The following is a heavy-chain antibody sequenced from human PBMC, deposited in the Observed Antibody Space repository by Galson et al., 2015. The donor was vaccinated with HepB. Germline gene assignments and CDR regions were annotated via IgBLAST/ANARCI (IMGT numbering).Heavy chain of an antibody. J-gene: IGHJ4*02. CDR3: ARMHYGSGSPTDY. D-gene: IGHD3-10*01. CDR2: IIPIFGTA. Sequence: SVKVSCKASGGTFSSYAISWVRQAPGQGLEWMGGIIPIFGTANYAQKFQGRVTITADESTSTAYTELSSLRSEDTAVYYCARMHYGSGSPTDYWGQGTLVTVSS. V-gene: IGHV1-69*13. CDR1: GGTFSSYA.